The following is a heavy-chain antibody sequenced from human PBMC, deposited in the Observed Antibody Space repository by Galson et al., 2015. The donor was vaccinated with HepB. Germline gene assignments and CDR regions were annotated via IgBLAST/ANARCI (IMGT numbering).Heavy chain of an antibody. Sequence: SLRLSCAASGFSVRSYSMNWVRQAPGKGLDWISSILWSGFYIYYADSVKGRFPISRDNAKNSLYLQMNSLRAEDTAVYYCAKDAEYSSSWFYANKYFQHWGQGTLVTVSS. CDR1: GFSVRSYS. CDR3: AKDAEYSSSWFYANKYFQH. J-gene: IGHJ1*01. V-gene: IGHV3-21*04. CDR2: ILWSGFYI. D-gene: IGHD6-13*01.